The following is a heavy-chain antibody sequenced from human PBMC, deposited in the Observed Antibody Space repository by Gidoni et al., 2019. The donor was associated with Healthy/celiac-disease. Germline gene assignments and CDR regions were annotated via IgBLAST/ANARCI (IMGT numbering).Heavy chain of an antibody. Sequence: QVQLVEYGGGLVQPGRSLRLSFGASGFTFISYAMHLFRQAPVKGLEWLAVISYVGSNKYYADSVKGRFTISRDNSKNTLYLQMNSLRAEDTAVYYCARGWFDPWGQGTLVTVSS. CDR3: ARGWFDP. CDR1: GFTFISYA. J-gene: IGHJ5*02. CDR2: ISYVGSNK. V-gene: IGHV3-30-3*01.